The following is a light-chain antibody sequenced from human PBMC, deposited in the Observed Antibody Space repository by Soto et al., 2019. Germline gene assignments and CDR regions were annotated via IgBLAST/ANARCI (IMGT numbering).Light chain of an antibody. CDR3: QQYGSSST. V-gene: IGKV3-15*01. CDR1: QSVSSY. J-gene: IGKJ5*01. CDR2: GAS. Sequence: EIVMTQSPATLSVSPGERATLSCRASQSVSSYLAWYQQKPGQAPGLLIYGASTRATGIPARFSGSGSGTDFTLTISRLEPEDFAVYDCQQYGSSSTFGQGTRLEIK.